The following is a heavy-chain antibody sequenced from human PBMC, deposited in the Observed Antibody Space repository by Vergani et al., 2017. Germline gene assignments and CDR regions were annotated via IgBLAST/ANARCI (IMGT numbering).Heavy chain of an antibody. CDR1: GFTFSSYA. Sequence: EVQLLESGGGLKQPGGSLRLSCAASGFTFSSYAMSWVRQAPGEGLEWVSAISGSGGSTYYADSVKGRFTISRDNSKNTLYLQMNSLRAEDTAVYYCAKDMKSSYYDFWSDYWGQGTLVTVSS. D-gene: IGHD3-3*01. CDR3: AKDMKSSYYDFWSDY. V-gene: IGHV3-23*01. J-gene: IGHJ4*02. CDR2: ISGSGGST.